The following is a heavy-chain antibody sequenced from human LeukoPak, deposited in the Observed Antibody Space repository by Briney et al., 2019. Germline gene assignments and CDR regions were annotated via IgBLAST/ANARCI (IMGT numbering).Heavy chain of an antibody. J-gene: IGHJ4*02. V-gene: IGHV4-39*01. CDR3: SRHVNTFDY. Sequence: SETLSPTCSVSGGSISSRNHYWGWIRQPPGKGLEWIRSIFYTGNTYYNPSLRSRVTMSVDTAKNHFSLNLSSVTAADMAVYYCSRHVNTFDYWGQGALVTVSS. CDR1: GGSISSRNHY. CDR2: IFYTGNT.